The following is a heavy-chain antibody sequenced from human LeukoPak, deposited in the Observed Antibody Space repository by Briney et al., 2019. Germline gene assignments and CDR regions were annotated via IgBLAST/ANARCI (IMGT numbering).Heavy chain of an antibody. CDR2: SYYSGST. Sequence: PSETLSLTCTVSGGSISSSSYYWGWIRQPPGKGLEWIGSSYYSGSTYYNPSLKSRVTISVDTSKNQFSLKLSSVTAADTAVYYCARHRQLGLLWFGELFPHYMDVWGKGTTVTISS. V-gene: IGHV4-39*01. CDR3: ARHRQLGLLWFGELFPHYMDV. D-gene: IGHD3-10*01. CDR1: GGSISSSSYY. J-gene: IGHJ6*03.